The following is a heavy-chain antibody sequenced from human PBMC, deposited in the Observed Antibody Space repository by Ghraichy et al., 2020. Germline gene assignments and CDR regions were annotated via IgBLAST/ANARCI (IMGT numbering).Heavy chain of an antibody. Sequence: GGSLRLSCAASGFTFSKYAMHWVRQAPGKGLEYVSAISSNGGSTYYADSVKGRFTISRDNSKNTLYLQMGSLRAEDMAVYYCVRGGVRYCSGGSCYDANYFDCWGQGTLVTVSS. V-gene: IGHV3-64*02. J-gene: IGHJ4*02. D-gene: IGHD2-15*01. CDR2: ISSNGGST. CDR3: VRGGVRYCSGGSCYDANYFDC. CDR1: GFTFSKYA.